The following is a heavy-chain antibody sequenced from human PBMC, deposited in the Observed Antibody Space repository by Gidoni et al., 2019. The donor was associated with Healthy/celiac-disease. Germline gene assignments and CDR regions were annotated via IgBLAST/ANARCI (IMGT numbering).Heavy chain of an antibody. CDR2: IYSGGST. J-gene: IGHJ3*02. V-gene: IGHV3-53*01. D-gene: IGHD3-22*01. CDR3: ATYYYDSTPHAFDI. CDR1: GFTGSSNG. Sequence: EVQLVESGGGLIKPGGSLRLACASSGFTGSSNGMSWVRQAPGKGLEWVSVIYSGGSTYYADSVKGRFTISRDNSKNTLYLQMNSLRAEDTAVYYCATYYYDSTPHAFDIWGQGTMVTVSS.